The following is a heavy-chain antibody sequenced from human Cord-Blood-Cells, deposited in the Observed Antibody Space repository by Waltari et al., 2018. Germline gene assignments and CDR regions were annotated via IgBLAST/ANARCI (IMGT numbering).Heavy chain of an antibody. CDR2: INHSGST. CDR3: ARGLRGDRDIVATIDY. V-gene: IGHV4-34*01. J-gene: IGHJ4*02. Sequence: QVQLQQWGAGLLKPSETLSLTCAVYGGSFSGYYWGWIRQPPGKGLEWIGEINHSGSTNDNPPLKSRVTISVDTFKNQFSLKLSSVTAADTAVYYCARGLRGDRDIVATIDYWGQGTLVTVSS. CDR1: GGSFSGYY. D-gene: IGHD5-12*01.